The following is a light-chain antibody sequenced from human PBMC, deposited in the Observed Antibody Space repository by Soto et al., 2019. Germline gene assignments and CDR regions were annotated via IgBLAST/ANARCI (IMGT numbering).Light chain of an antibody. CDR2: LNSDGSH. CDR3: QTWGTGIHVV. V-gene: IGLV4-69*01. Sequence: QPVLTQSPSASASLGASVKLTCTLSSGHRSYAIAWHQQQPEKGPRFLMKLNSDGSHRKGDGIPDRFSGSSSGAERYLTISSLQSEDEADYYCQTWGTGIHVVFGGGTKLTVL. CDR1: SGHRSYA. J-gene: IGLJ2*01.